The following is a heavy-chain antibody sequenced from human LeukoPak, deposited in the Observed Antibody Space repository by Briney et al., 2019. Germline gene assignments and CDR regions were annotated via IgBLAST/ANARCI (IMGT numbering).Heavy chain of an antibody. D-gene: IGHD3-3*01. Sequence: PGGSLRLSCAASGFMFGTYGMHWVRQAPGKGLEWVAVISYDGSNKYYADSVKGRFTISSDNSKNTLYLQMNSLRAEDTAVYYCARDFSNRFDPWGQGTLVTVSS. CDR1: GFMFGTYG. CDR3: ARDFSNRFDP. J-gene: IGHJ5*02. V-gene: IGHV3-30*03. CDR2: ISYDGSNK.